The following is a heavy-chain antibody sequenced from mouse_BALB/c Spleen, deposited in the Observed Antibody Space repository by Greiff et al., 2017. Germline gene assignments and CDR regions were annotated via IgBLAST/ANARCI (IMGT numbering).Heavy chain of an antibody. CDR1: GFTFSSYG. CDR3: ARLGFAY. CDR2: INSNGGST. V-gene: IGHV5-6-3*01. J-gene: IGHJ3*01. Sequence: EVMLVESGGGLVQPGGSLKLSCAASGFTFSSYGMSRVRQTPDKRLELVATINSNGGSTYYPDSVKGRFTISRDNAKNTLYLQMSSLKSEDTAMYYCARLGFAYWGQGTLVTVSA.